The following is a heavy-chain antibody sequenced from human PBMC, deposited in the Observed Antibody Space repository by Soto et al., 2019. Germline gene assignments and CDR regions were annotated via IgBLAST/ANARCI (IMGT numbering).Heavy chain of an antibody. V-gene: IGHV3-23*01. CDR3: ARPGYSSCAILGFDY. Sequence: GGSLRVSCAASGFRFSSYAIHWVRQAPGKWLEWVSAISGSDGSTYYAVSVKGRFTISRDNSKYTQYRKMNSVSAVDTAVCYCARPGYSSCAILGFDYWGQGTLVTVTS. J-gene: IGHJ4*02. CDR2: ISGSDGST. D-gene: IGHD6-19*01. CDR1: GFRFSSYA.